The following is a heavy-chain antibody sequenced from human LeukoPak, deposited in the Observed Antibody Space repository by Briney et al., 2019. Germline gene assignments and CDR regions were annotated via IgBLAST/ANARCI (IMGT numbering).Heavy chain of an antibody. D-gene: IGHD1-26*01. CDR1: GGTFSSYA. V-gene: IGHV1-69*05. J-gene: IGHJ4*02. CDR2: IIPIFGTA. Sequence: GASVKVSCKASGGTFSSYAISWVRQAPGQGLEWMGGIIPIFGTANYAQKFQGRVTIITDESTSTAYMELSSLRSEDTAVYYCARVEGANSFDYWGQGTLVTVSS. CDR3: ARVEGANSFDY.